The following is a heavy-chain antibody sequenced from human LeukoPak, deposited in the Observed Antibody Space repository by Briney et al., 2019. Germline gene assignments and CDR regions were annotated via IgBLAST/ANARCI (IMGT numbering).Heavy chain of an antibody. J-gene: IGHJ5*02. CDR1: GDSVSSNSAA. D-gene: IGHD3-10*01. V-gene: IGHV6-1*01. CDR2: TYYRSKWYN. Sequence: SQTLSLTCAISGDSVSSNSAAWNWIRQSPSRGLEWLGRTYYRSKWYNDYAVSVKSRITINPDTSKNQFSLQLNSVTPEDTAVYYCARDLLWFGELLSWFDPWGQGTLVTVSS. CDR3: ARDLLWFGELLSWFDP.